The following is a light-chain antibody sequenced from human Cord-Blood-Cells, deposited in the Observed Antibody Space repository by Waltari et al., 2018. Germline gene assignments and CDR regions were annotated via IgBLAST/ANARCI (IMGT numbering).Light chain of an antibody. Sequence: EIVMPQSPATLSVSPGERATLPGRASQSVSSNLAWYQQKPGQAPRLLIYGASTRATGIPARFSGSGSGTEFTLTISSLQSEDFAVYYCQQYNNWPYTFGQGTKLEIK. J-gene: IGKJ2*01. CDR3: QQYNNWPYT. V-gene: IGKV3-15*01. CDR2: GAS. CDR1: QSVSSN.